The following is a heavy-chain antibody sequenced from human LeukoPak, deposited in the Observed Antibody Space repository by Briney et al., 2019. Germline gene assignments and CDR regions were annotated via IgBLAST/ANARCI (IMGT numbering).Heavy chain of an antibody. J-gene: IGHJ4*02. Sequence: PSETLSLTCTVSGGSISSYYWSWIRQPPGKGLEWIGYIYYSGSTNYNPSLKSRVTISVDTSKNQFSLKLSSVTAADTAVYYCARARYCGGDCYNFDYWGQGTLITVSS. V-gene: IGHV4-59*01. D-gene: IGHD2-21*02. CDR3: ARARYCGGDCYNFDY. CDR2: IYYSGST. CDR1: GGSISSYY.